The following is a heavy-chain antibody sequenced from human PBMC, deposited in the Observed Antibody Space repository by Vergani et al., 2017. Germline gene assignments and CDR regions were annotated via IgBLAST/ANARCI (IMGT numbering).Heavy chain of an antibody. CDR1: GFTFTSSA. Sequence: QMQLVQSGPEVKKPGTSVKVSCKASGFTFTSSAVQWVRQARGQRLEWIGWIVVGSGNTNYAQKFQERVTITRDMYTSTAYMDLSRLRSEDTAVYYCAADLLQKGHDYYYYGMDVWGQGTTVTVSS. V-gene: IGHV1-58*01. CDR2: IVVGSGNT. CDR3: AADLLQKGHDYYYYGMDV. D-gene: IGHD5-24*01. J-gene: IGHJ6*02.